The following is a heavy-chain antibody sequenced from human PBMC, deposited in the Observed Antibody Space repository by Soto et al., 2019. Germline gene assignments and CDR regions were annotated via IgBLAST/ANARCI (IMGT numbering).Heavy chain of an antibody. CDR3: ARHPRSSSWSYYFDY. V-gene: IGHV4-59*08. D-gene: IGHD6-13*01. CDR2: IYYSGST. J-gene: IGHJ4*02. CDR1: GGSISSYY. Sequence: PSETLSLTCTVSGGSISSYYWSWIRQPPGKGLEWIGYIYYSGSTNYNPSLKSRVTISVDTSKNQFSLKLSSVTAADTAVYYCARHPRSSSWSYYFDYWGQGALVTAPQ.